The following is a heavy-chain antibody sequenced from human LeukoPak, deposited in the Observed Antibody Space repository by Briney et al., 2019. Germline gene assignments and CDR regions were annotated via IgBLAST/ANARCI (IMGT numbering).Heavy chain of an antibody. J-gene: IGHJ4*02. Sequence: GGSLTLSCAASGFSFNSFEMNWVRQAPGKGLEWVSYISCSSSPIYYADSVKGRFTISRDYAKNSLYLQMNSLRDGDTAVYYCAREWFYDSSGYYVYWGQGTLVTVSS. V-gene: IGHV3-48*02. D-gene: IGHD3-22*01. CDR2: ISCSSSPI. CDR1: GFSFNSFE. CDR3: AREWFYDSSGYYVY.